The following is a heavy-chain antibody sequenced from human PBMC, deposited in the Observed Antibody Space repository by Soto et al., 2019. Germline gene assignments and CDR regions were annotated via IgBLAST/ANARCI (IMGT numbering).Heavy chain of an antibody. Sequence: PGGSLRLSCAASGFRFSRYWMSWVRQAPGKGLEWVGNIKEDGSAKYYVDSVKGRFTISRDNPKNSLFLQMNSLRADDTAVYYCVRDMGVWGQGTTVTVSS. J-gene: IGHJ6*02. CDR1: GFRFSRYW. CDR3: VRDMGV. CDR2: IKEDGSAK. V-gene: IGHV3-7*03.